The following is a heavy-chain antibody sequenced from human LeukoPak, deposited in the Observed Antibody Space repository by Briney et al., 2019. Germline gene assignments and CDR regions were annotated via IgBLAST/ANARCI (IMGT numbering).Heavy chain of an antibody. D-gene: IGHD1-26*01. Sequence: QAGGSLRLSCAASGFTFSSYWMSWVRQAPGKGLEWVANIKQDGSEKYYVDSVKGRFTISRDNAKNSPYLQMNSLRAEDTAVYYCARSIGGYYFDYWGQGTLVTVSS. V-gene: IGHV3-7*01. CDR2: IKQDGSEK. CDR1: GFTFSSYW. CDR3: ARSIGGYYFDY. J-gene: IGHJ4*02.